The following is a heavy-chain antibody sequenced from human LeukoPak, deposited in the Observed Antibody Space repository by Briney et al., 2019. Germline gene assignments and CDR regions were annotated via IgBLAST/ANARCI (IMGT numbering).Heavy chain of an antibody. Sequence: SETLSLTCAVSGGCISSGCYSWSWIRQPPGKGLEWIGYIYHSGSTYYNPSLKSRVTISVDRSKNQFSLKLSSVTAADTAVYYCARAAWGYYGSGSPLPNWFDPRGQGTLVTVSS. D-gene: IGHD3-10*01. CDR1: GGCISSGCYS. V-gene: IGHV4-30-2*01. J-gene: IGHJ5*02. CDR3: ARAAWGYYGSGSPLPNWFDP. CDR2: IYHSGST.